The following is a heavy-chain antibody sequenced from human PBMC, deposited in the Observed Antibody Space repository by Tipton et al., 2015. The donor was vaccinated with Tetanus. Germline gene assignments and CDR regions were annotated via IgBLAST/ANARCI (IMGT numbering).Heavy chain of an antibody. V-gene: IGHV4-59*01. J-gene: IGHJ6*02. Sequence: TLSLTCTVSGGSISSYYWSWIRQAPGKGLGWFGYIYYSGSTNYNPSLKSRVTISVDTSKNQFSLKLSSVTAADTAVYYCARVAYSYDSTGLVLSGMDVWGQGTTVTVSS. CDR3: ARVAYSYDSTGLVLSGMDV. CDR1: GGSISSYY. CDR2: IYYSGST. D-gene: IGHD3-22*01.